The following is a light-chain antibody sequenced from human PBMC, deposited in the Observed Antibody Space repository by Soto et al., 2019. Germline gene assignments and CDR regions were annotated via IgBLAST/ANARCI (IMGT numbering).Light chain of an antibody. V-gene: IGLV2-14*01. Sequence: QSALTQPASVSGSPGQSITISCTGTSSDVGAYNYVSWYQQHPDKAPKLMIFEVSDRPSGVSNRFSGSKSGNTASLTISGLQAEDEADYYCSSYTRSNTLVFGGGTKLTVL. J-gene: IGLJ2*01. CDR3: SSYTRSNTLV. CDR1: SSDVGAYNY. CDR2: EVS.